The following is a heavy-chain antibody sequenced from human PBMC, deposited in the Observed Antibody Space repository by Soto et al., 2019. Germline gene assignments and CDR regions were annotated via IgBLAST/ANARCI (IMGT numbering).Heavy chain of an antibody. CDR3: AKGGGGDHGY. V-gene: IGHV3-23*04. CDR1: GFIFTTSD. D-gene: IGHD2-21*02. Sequence: EVQLVESEGGLVQPGGSLRLSCEASGFIFTTSDMSWVRQAPGKGLEWISSITITGDTTHYADSVKGRFTISRDNSRNPVYLQMNSLRVDDPAVFYWAKGGGGDHGYWGQGTLVAVSS. J-gene: IGHJ4*02. CDR2: ITITGDTT.